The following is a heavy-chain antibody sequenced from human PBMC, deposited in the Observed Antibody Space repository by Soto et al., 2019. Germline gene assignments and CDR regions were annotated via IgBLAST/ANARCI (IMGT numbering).Heavy chain of an antibody. CDR3: ARGNYGASGIDY. J-gene: IGHJ4*02. CDR2: IWYDGNNK. V-gene: IGHV3-33*01. CDR1: GFTFSNYG. Sequence: GGSLRLSCEGSGFTFSNYGIHWVRQAPGMGLDWVAVIWYDGNNKYYSESVKGRFTISRDNSKNTVFLEMSSLRAEDTAVYYCARGNYGASGIDYWGPGALVTVSS. D-gene: IGHD1-7*01.